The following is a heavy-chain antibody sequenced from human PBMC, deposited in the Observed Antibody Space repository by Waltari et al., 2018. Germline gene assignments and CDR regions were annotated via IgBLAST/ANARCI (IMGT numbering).Heavy chain of an antibody. CDR1: RFTFSNYW. V-gene: IGHV3-7*01. Sequence: EVLLVESGGGLVQTGGSLRLSCAASRFTFSNYWMNWVRQDPGKGLEWVANINQDGSEEYYVDSGKGRFTISRDNAKNSLYLEMKTLRAEDTAIYYCARTGARWLQFAAFDIWGQGTMVTVSS. CDR2: INQDGSEE. D-gene: IGHD5-12*01. CDR3: ARTGARWLQFAAFDI. J-gene: IGHJ3*02.